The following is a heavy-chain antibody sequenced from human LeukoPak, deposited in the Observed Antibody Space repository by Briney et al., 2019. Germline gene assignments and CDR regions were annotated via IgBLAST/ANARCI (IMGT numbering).Heavy chain of an antibody. CDR3: AKGPILYDSSGYYYDAYFQH. CDR2: ISGSGGST. D-gene: IGHD3-22*01. Sequence: QSGGSLRLSCAASGFTFSSYAMSWVRQAPGKGLEWVSAISGSGGSTYYADSVKGRFTISRDNSKNTLYLQMNSLRAEDTAVYYCAKGPILYDSSGYYYDAYFQHWGQGTLVTVSS. V-gene: IGHV3-23*01. J-gene: IGHJ1*01. CDR1: GFTFSSYA.